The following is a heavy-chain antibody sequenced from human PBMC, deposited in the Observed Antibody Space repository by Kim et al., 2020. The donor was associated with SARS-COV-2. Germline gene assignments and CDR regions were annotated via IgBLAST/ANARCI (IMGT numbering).Heavy chain of an antibody. Sequence: GGSLRLSCAASGFNFHDYAMHWVRQVPGKGLEWVSSITWNSGVILYANSVQGRFTTTRDNANNSLYLQMNSLRPEDTALYYCAKDRREMTPIDASDIWGQGTVVTVSS. CDR2: ITWNSGVI. V-gene: IGHV3-9*01. CDR1: GFNFHDYA. J-gene: IGHJ3*02. D-gene: IGHD1-26*01. CDR3: AKDRREMTPIDASDI.